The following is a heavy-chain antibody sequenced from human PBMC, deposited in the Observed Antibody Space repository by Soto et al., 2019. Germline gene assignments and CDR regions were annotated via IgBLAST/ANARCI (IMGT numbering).Heavy chain of an antibody. CDR1: GGSISSYY. J-gene: IGHJ4*02. Sequence: PSETLSLTCTVSGGSISSYYWSWIRQPPGKGLEWIGYIYYSGSTNYNPSLKSRVTISVDTSKNQFSLKLSSVTAADTAVYYCASSPLGGAGIERSLDYWGQGTLVTASS. CDR3: ASSPLGGAGIERSLDY. CDR2: IYYSGST. V-gene: IGHV4-59*01. D-gene: IGHD6-13*01.